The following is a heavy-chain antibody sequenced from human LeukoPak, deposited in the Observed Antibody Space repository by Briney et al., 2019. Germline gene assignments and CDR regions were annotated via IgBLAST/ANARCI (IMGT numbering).Heavy chain of an antibody. CDR3: ASLRKRGGAFDL. J-gene: IGHJ3*01. Sequence: SETLSLTCSVSRGSISSPHYYWGWIRQPPGKGLEWIVNIFYSGTTYYNPSLPSLKSRVNILDDTSDKQFALRLRSVTAADTAVYYCASLRKRGGAFDLWGQGTVVTVSS. CDR1: RGSISSPHYY. CDR2: IFYSGTT. V-gene: IGHV4-39*06.